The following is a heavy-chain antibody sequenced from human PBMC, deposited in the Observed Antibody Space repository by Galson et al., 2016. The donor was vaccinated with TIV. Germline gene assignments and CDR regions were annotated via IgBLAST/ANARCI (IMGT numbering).Heavy chain of an antibody. D-gene: IGHD4-17*01. CDR2: ISWDDDK. CDR1: GFSFSTSGVG. CDR3: AHSRTYDYGDTSYHYGRDV. J-gene: IGHJ6*02. Sequence: PALVKPTQTLTVTCTFSGFSFSTSGVGVGWIRQPPGKALEWLALISWDDDKRYSPSLKSRLTISKDTSKNQVGLTITNMDPVDTATYFSAHSRTYDYGDTSYHYGRDVWGQGTTVTVS. V-gene: IGHV2-5*02.